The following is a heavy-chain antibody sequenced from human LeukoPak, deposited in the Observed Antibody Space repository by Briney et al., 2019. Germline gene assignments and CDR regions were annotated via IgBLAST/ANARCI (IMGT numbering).Heavy chain of an antibody. J-gene: IGHJ6*03. CDR2: MNPNSGNT. Sequence: ASVKVSCKASGYTFTSYDINWVRQATGQGLEWMGWMNPNSGNTGYAQKFQGRVTMTGNTSISTAYMELSSLRSEDTAVYYCARWRGFWSGYRSLYYYYMDVWGKGTTVTVSS. CDR1: GYTFTSYD. D-gene: IGHD3-3*01. V-gene: IGHV1-8*01. CDR3: ARWRGFWSGYRSLYYYYMDV.